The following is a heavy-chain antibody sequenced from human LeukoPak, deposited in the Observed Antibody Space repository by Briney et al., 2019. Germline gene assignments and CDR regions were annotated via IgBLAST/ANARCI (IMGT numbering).Heavy chain of an antibody. CDR2: IHSTGST. Sequence: SETLSLTCTVSSGSMSNYYWTWIRQPAGKGLEWVGRIHSTGSTTYNPSLKSRVSLSLDTSKNQFSLKVTSVTAADTAVYYCARGHNWNDYFDPWGQGILVTVSS. CDR3: ARGHNWNDYFDP. V-gene: IGHV4-4*07. D-gene: IGHD1-20*01. J-gene: IGHJ5*02. CDR1: SGSMSNYY.